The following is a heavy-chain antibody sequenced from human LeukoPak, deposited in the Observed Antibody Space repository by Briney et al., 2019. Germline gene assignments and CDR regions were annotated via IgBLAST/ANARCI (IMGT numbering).Heavy chain of an antibody. D-gene: IGHD3-9*01. CDR2: IKQDGSEK. CDR3: ARDIVPYYDILTGYRTDDAFDI. Sequence: GGSLRLSCAASGFTFSSYWMSWVRQAPGKGLEWVANIKQDGSEKYYVDSVKGRFTISRDNAKNSLYLQMNSLRAEDTAVYYCARDIVPYYDILTGYRTDDAFDIWGQGTMVTVSS. CDR1: GFTFSSYW. J-gene: IGHJ3*02. V-gene: IGHV3-7*01.